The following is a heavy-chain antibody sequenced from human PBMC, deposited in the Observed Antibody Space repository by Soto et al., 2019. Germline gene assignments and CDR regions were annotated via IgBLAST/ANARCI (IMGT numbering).Heavy chain of an antibody. D-gene: IGHD6-6*01. CDR2: IYYSGST. CDR3: ISIAARPIWFDP. Sequence: SETLCHTCTVSGGSIISSSYYWGWIRQPPGKGLEWIGSIYYSGSTYYNPSLKSRVTISVDTSKNQFSLKLSSVTAADTAVYYCISIAARPIWFDPWGQGTLVTVSS. CDR1: GGSIISSSYY. V-gene: IGHV4-39*01. J-gene: IGHJ5*02.